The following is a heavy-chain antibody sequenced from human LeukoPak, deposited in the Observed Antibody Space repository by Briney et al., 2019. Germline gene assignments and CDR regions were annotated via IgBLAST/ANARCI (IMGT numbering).Heavy chain of an antibody. CDR3: ARGAGYNYPYYFDY. D-gene: IGHD5-24*01. CDR1: GFTFNNAW. J-gene: IGHJ4*02. CDR2: IYGGGNI. Sequence: GGSLRLSCMGSGFTFNNAWMNWVRQAPGKGLEWVSVIYGGGNIYYADSVKGRFTISRDNSKNTLYLQMNSLRAEDTAVYYCARGAGYNYPYYFDYWGQGTLVTVSS. V-gene: IGHV3-53*01.